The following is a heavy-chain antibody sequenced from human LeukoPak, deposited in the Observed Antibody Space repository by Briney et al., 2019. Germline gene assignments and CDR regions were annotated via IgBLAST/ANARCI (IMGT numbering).Heavy chain of an antibody. Sequence: GGSLRLSCVASGFTFSNYGLAWVRQASGKGLEWVSAISGRVSGTYYAGSVRGRFTISRDNSKNTLYMQMNSLRAEDTAVYYCETEDPGDYADSLGHWGHGTLVTVSS. D-gene: IGHD4-17*01. V-gene: IGHV3-23*01. CDR2: ISGRVSGT. CDR1: GFTFSNYG. J-gene: IGHJ4*01. CDR3: ETEDPGDYADSLGH.